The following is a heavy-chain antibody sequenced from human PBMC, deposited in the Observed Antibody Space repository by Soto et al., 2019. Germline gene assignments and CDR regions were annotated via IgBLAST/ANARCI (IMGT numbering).Heavy chain of an antibody. Sequence: GGSLRLSCAASGFTFSSYSMNWVRQAPGKGLEWVSSISSSSSYIYYADSVKGRFTISRDNAKNSLYLQMNSLRAEDTAVYYCASGGYCSGGSCYSRYYYGMDVWGQGTTVTVSS. V-gene: IGHV3-21*01. CDR1: GFTFSSYS. CDR2: ISSSSSYI. J-gene: IGHJ6*02. CDR3: ASGGYCSGGSCYSRYYYGMDV. D-gene: IGHD2-15*01.